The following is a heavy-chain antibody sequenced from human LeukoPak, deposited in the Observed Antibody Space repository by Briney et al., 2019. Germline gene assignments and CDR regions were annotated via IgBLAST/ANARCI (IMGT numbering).Heavy chain of an antibody. CDR3: ASGLRGSY. CDR1: GITFSNYW. V-gene: IGHV3-7*03. Sequence: PGGSLRLSCVVSGITFSNYWTSWVRQAPGKGLEWVANIKQDGSEKNYVDSVKGRFTISRDNARNSLYLQMNSLRAEDTAVYYCASGLRGSYWGQGTLVTVSS. D-gene: IGHD4-17*01. J-gene: IGHJ4*02. CDR2: IKQDGSEK.